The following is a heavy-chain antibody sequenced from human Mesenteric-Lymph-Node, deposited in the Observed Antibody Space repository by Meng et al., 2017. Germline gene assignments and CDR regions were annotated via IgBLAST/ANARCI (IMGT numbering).Heavy chain of an antibody. J-gene: IGHJ1*01. D-gene: IGHD3-22*01. V-gene: IGHV3-23*01. CDR2: ISGSGGST. CDR1: GFTFSSYA. Sequence: GESLKISCAASGFTFSSYAMSWVRQAPGKGLEWVSAISGSGGSTYYADSVKGRFTISRDNSKNTLYLQMNSLRAEDTAVYYCAKVYYDSSGYYYGKYFQHWGQGTLVTVSS. CDR3: AKVYYDSSGYYYGKYFQH.